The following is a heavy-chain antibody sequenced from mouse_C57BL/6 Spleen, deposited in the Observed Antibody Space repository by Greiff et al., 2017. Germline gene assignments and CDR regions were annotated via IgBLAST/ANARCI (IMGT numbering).Heavy chain of an antibody. J-gene: IGHJ2*01. CDR2: IVPSDSET. Sequence: QVQLQQPGAELVRPGSSVTLSCKASGYTFTSYWIHWLKQRPLQGLEWIGNIVPSDSETHNNQTFKDKATLTVDKSSSTAYMQLSSLASEDWAVYYCASHIDYWGQGTTLTVSS. CDR3: ASHIDY. V-gene: IGHV1-52*01. CDR1: GYTFTSYW.